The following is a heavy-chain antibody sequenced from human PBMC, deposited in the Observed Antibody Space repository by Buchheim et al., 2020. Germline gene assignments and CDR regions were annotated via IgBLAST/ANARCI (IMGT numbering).Heavy chain of an antibody. Sequence: QVQLVQSGAEVKKPGASVKVSCKASGFTFTGYYMHWVRQAPGQGLEWMGWINPNSGGTNYAQKIQGRVTMTRDTSISTAYMELSRLRSDDTAVYYCARGGDLAYCGGDCYSDYWGQGTL. CDR3: ARGGDLAYCGGDCYSDY. J-gene: IGHJ4*02. V-gene: IGHV1-2*02. CDR2: INPNSGGT. D-gene: IGHD2-21*02. CDR1: GFTFTGYY.